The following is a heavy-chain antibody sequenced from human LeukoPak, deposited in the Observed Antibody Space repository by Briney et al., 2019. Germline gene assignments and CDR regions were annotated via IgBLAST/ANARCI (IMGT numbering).Heavy chain of an antibody. Sequence: GGSLRLSCAASGFTFSNYWMSWVRQAPGKGLEWVANIKQDGSEKYYVDSVKGRFTISRDNAESSLYLQLNSLRAEDTAVYYYAREEYTYGHGGFDFWGQGSLVTVSS. CDR3: AREEYTYGHGGFDF. D-gene: IGHD5-18*01. CDR2: IKQDGSEK. V-gene: IGHV3-7*01. CDR1: GFTFSNYW. J-gene: IGHJ4*02.